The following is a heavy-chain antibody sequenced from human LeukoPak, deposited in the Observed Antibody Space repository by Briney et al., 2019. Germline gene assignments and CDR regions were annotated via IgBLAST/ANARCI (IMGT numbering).Heavy chain of an antibody. J-gene: IGHJ4*02. V-gene: IGHV1-69*13. CDR3: ARDEWIAVAGNEGGYYFDY. CDR1: GGTFSSYA. D-gene: IGHD6-19*01. Sequence: SVKVSCKASGGTFSSYAISWVRQAPGQGLEWMGGIIPIFGTANYAQKFQGRVTITADESTSTAYMELSSLRSEDTAVYYCARDEWIAVAGNEGGYYFDYWGQGTLVTVSS. CDR2: IIPIFGTA.